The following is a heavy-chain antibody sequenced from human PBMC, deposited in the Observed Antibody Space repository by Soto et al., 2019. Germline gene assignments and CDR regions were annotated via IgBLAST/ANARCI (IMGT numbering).Heavy chain of an antibody. CDR3: ASSDQYDSSDNYPAPSDS. D-gene: IGHD3-22*01. Sequence: SSVKVSCKAFGGTFSSYAISWVRQAPGQGLEWMGGIIPIFGTANYAQKFQGRVTITADESTSTAYMELSSLRSEDTAVYYGASSDQYDSSDNYPAPSDSRCHGTRVTVSS. CDR1: GGTFSSYA. CDR2: IIPIFGTA. V-gene: IGHV1-69*13. J-gene: IGHJ5*01.